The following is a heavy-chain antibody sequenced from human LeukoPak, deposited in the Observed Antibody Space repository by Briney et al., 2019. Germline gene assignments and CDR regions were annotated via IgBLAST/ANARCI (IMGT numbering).Heavy chain of an antibody. D-gene: IGHD4-23*01. CDR3: ARQTPHYGGNGAYYYGMDV. CDR2: IYYSGST. V-gene: IGHV4-59*08. J-gene: IGHJ6*02. Sequence: PSETLSLTCTVSGGSISSYYWSWIRQPPGKGLEWIGYIYYSGSTNYNPSLKSRVTISVDTSKNQFSLRLSSVTAADTAVYYCARQTPHYGGNGAYYYGMDVWGQGTTVTVSS. CDR1: GGSISSYY.